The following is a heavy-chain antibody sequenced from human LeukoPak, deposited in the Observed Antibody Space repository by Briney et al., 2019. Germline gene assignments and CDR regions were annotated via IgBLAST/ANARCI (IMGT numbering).Heavy chain of an antibody. D-gene: IGHD2-15*01. CDR2: IRNKASGGTT. CDR3: ARDRIMTDF. V-gene: IGHV3-49*03. Sequence: GGSLRLSCTASGFTFGDYSMTWFRQAPGKGLEWVSFIRNKASGGTTEHAASVRGRFTTSRDDSKSIAYLQMNSLKTEDTALYYCARDRIMTDFWGQGTLVTVSS. J-gene: IGHJ4*02. CDR1: GFTFGDYS.